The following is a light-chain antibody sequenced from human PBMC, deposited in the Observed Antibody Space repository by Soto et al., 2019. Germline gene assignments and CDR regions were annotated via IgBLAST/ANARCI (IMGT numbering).Light chain of an antibody. CDR2: EVS. V-gene: IGLV2-14*01. J-gene: IGLJ1*01. CDR3: TSYTSYSTYV. Sequence: QSVLTQPASVSGSPGQSITISCTGTSSDVGNYNYVSWYQQHPGKAPKLMIYEVSNRPSGVSYRFSGSKSDNTASLTISGLQAEDEADYYCTSYTSYSTYVFGTGTKLTVL. CDR1: SSDVGNYNY.